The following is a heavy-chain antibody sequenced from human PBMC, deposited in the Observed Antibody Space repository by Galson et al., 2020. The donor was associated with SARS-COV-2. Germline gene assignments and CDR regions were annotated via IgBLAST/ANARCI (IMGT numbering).Heavy chain of an antibody. CDR1: GDSISSNY. CDR3: ARRTGIGDYFDS. Sequence: SETLSLTCTVSGDSISSNYWNWIRQPAGSRPEWIGRIFTSGNTIYNPSLKSRVSMSLDTSKNQVSLRLYSVTAADTAVYYCARRTGIGDYFDSWGQGTLVTVSS. D-gene: IGHD1-1*01. J-gene: IGHJ4*02. CDR2: IFTSGNT. V-gene: IGHV4-4*07.